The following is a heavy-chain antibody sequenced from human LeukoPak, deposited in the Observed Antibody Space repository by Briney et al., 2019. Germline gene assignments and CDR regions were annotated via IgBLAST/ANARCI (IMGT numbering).Heavy chain of an antibody. CDR1: GFTFKNYA. Sequence: GGSLRLSCAASGFTFKNYAMTWVRQAPGKGPQWVSAISGRDDSTYYADSVKGRFTISRDISKNTLFLQMNNLRADDTAVYYCAKWGDYDVLTGYYDSDYWGQGTLVTVSS. CDR2: ISGRDDST. D-gene: IGHD3-9*01. V-gene: IGHV3-23*01. CDR3: AKWGDYDVLTGYYDSDY. J-gene: IGHJ4*02.